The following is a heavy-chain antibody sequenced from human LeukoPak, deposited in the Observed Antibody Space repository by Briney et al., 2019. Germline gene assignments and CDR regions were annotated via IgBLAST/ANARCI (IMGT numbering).Heavy chain of an antibody. Sequence: GSLRLSCAASGFTFSSYAMHWVRQAPGKGLEWVAVISYDGSNKYYADSVKGRFTISRDNSKNTLYLQMNSLRAEDTAVYYCARGSRGAKYYYDSSGYYYVPSDYWGQGTLVAVSS. D-gene: IGHD3-22*01. CDR1: GFTFSSYA. V-gene: IGHV3-30-3*01. CDR3: ARGSRGAKYYYDSSGYYYVPSDY. J-gene: IGHJ4*02. CDR2: ISYDGSNK.